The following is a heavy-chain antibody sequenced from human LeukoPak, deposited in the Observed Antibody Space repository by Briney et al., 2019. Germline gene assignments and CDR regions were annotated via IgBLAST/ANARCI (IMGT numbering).Heavy chain of an antibody. CDR1: GYTFTSYG. J-gene: IGHJ4*02. V-gene: IGHV1-18*01. D-gene: IGHD3-22*01. Sequence: ASVKVSCKASGYTFTSYGISWVRQAPGQRLEWMGWISAYNGNTKYAQKLQGRVTMITDTSTSTACMELRSLRSDDTAVYYCARDLLYYDSSGKPPGDYWGQGTLVTVSS. CDR2: ISAYNGNT. CDR3: ARDLLYYDSSGKPPGDY.